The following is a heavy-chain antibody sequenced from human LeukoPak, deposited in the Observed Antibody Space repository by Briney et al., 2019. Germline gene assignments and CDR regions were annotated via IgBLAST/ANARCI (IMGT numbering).Heavy chain of an antibody. CDR3: ARLEDTAMVTWAFDI. CDR2: IYPGDSNT. Sequence: GESLKISCKGSGYSFTSYWIGWVRQMPGKGLEWMGIIYPGDSNTRYSPSFQGQVTISADKSISTAYPQWSSLKASDTAMYYCARLEDTAMVTWAFDIWGQGTMVTVSS. D-gene: IGHD5-18*01. V-gene: IGHV5-51*01. CDR1: GYSFTSYW. J-gene: IGHJ3*02.